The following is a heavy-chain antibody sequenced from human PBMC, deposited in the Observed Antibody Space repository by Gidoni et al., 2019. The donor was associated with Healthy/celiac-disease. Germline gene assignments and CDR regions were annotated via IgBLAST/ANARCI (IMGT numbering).Heavy chain of an antibody. CDR3: ARHEPGYSYGWMARDYFDY. CDR1: GGSISSYY. J-gene: IGHJ4*02. D-gene: IGHD5-18*01. Sequence: QVQLQESGPGLVKPSETLSPTCTVSGGSISSYYCSWIRQPPGKGLEWIGYIYYSGSTNYNPSLKSRVTISVDTSKNQFSLKLSSVTAADTAVYYCARHEPGYSYGWMARDYFDYWGQGTLVTVSS. V-gene: IGHV4-59*08. CDR2: IYYSGST.